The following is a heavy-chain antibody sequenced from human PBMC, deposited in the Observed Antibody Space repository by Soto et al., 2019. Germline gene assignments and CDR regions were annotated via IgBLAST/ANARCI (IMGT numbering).Heavy chain of an antibody. D-gene: IGHD6-13*01. CDR2: ISGSGGST. CDR3: AKPIHIAAAGTSLGRKVADDY. CDR1: GFTFSSYA. J-gene: IGHJ4*02. Sequence: GGSLRLSCAASGFTFSSYAMSWVRQAPGKGLEWVSAISGSGGSTYYADSVKGRFTISRDNSKNTLYLQMNSLRAEDTAVYYCAKPIHIAAAGTSLGRKVADDYWGQGTLVTVSS. V-gene: IGHV3-23*01.